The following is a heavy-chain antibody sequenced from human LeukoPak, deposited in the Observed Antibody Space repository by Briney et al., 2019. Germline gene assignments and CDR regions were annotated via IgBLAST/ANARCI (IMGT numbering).Heavy chain of an antibody. V-gene: IGHV4-39*07. D-gene: IGHD2-2*01. CDR2: IYYSGST. CDR1: GGSISSSSYY. J-gene: IGHJ5*02. CDR3: ARAGFDCSSTSCPTMWWFDP. Sequence: PSETLSLTCTVSGGSISSSSYYWGWIRQPPGKGQEWIGSIYYSGSTYYNPSLKSRVTISVDTSKNQFSLKLSSVTAADTAVYYCARAGFDCSSTSCPTMWWFDPWGQGTLVTVSS.